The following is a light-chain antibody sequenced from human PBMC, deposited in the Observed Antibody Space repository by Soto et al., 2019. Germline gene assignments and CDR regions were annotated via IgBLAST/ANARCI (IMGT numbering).Light chain of an antibody. Sequence: SERNRSPWSLSATERDRVTITCRASQIISTYLNWHQQQPGRAPKLLIYAASSLQSGGPSRFSRSGSGTDFTLTISRLPPEAIATYNYHQDYNYPWTFGQGTEV. V-gene: IGKV1-6*01. J-gene: IGKJ1*01. CDR1: QIISTY. CDR3: HQDYNYPWT. CDR2: AAS.